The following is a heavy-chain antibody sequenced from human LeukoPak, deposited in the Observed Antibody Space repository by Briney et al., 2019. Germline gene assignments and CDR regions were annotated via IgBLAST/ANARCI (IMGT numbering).Heavy chain of an antibody. J-gene: IGHJ3*02. D-gene: IGHD2-21*01. CDR3: GRVVPTGRAFDN. CDR2: IYYNGGT. Sequence: PSETLSLTCSVSGGSLNFHYWTWIRQSPGKGLEYIGDIYYNGGTAYAPSLKSRVTMSLDTTKNQVFLRLDSVTAADTAVYFCGRVVPTGRAFDNWGHGTMVTVSS. CDR1: GGSLNFHY. V-gene: IGHV4-59*11.